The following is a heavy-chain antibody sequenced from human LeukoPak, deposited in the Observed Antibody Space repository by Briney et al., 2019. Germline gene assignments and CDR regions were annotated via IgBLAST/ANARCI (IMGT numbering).Heavy chain of an antibody. D-gene: IGHD1-26*01. CDR1: GGTFSSYA. CDR3: ARSIVGEPSGFDY. CDR2: VIPIFGTA. V-gene: IGHV1-69*13. Sequence: ASVKVSCKASGGTFSSYAISWVRQAPGQGLEWMGGVIPIFGTANYAQKFQGRVTITADESTSTAYMELSSLRSEDTAVYYCARSIVGEPSGFDYWGQGTLVTVSS. J-gene: IGHJ4*02.